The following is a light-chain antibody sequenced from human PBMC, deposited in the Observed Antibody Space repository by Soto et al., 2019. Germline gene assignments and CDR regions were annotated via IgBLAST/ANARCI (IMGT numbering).Light chain of an antibody. CDR1: ESVRSY. J-gene: IGKJ1*01. CDR2: DAS. CDR3: QQRSNWTPT. Sequence: IVLTQSPATLSLSRGERATLSCRASESVRSYLAWYQQRXGQAPRXXIYDASHRATGIQARFSGSGAGTEFTRTISSLEHEDVAVDYCQQRSNWTPTFGQGTKVDIK. V-gene: IGKV3-11*01.